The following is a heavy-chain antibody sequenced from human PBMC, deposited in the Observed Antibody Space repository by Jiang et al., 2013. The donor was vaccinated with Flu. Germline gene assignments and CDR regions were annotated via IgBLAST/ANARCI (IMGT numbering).Heavy chain of an antibody. Sequence: VQLLESGGGVVQPGRSLRLSCAASGFTFSSYGMHWVRQAPGKGLEWVAVIWYDGSNKYYADSVKGRFTISRDNSKNTLYLQMNSLRAEDTAVYYCARDHDYDSSGYLGNYWGQGTLVTVSS. CDR1: GFTFSSYG. CDR2: IWYDGSNK. D-gene: IGHD3-22*01. J-gene: IGHJ4*02. V-gene: IGHV3-33*01. CDR3: ARDHDYDSSGYLGNY.